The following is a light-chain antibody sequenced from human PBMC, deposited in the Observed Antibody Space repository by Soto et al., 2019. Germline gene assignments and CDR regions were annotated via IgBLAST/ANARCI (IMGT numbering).Light chain of an antibody. CDR3: QQYASSVVYT. J-gene: IGKJ2*01. V-gene: IGKV3-20*01. CDR1: QSLTTRY. Sequence: EIVLTQSPGTLSLSPGETATLSCRASQSLTTRYLAWYQQKPGQAPRLLIYAASTRATGTPDRLSGSGSGTYFTLTISSLETEDFAVYFCQQYASSVVYTFGQGTKLEIK. CDR2: AAS.